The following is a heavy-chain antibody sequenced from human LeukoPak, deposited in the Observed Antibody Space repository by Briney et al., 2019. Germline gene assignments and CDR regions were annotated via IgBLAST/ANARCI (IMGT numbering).Heavy chain of an antibody. Sequence: GGSLRLSCAASGFTFSSFWMSWVRQAPGKGLEWVANIKKDGSQKYYVDSVEGRFTISRDNAKNSLYLQMDSLRVDDTAVYYCTRVFGGYDVSDYWDQGTLVTVSS. J-gene: IGHJ4*02. D-gene: IGHD3-3*01. V-gene: IGHV3-7*03. CDR2: IKKDGSQK. CDR3: TRVFGGYDVSDY. CDR1: GFTFSSFW.